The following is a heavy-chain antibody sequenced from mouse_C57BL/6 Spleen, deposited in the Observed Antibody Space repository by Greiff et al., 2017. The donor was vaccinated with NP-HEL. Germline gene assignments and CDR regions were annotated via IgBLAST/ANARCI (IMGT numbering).Heavy chain of an antibody. Sequence: ESGPGLVKPSQSLSLTCSVTGYSITSGYYWNWIRQFPGNKLEWMGYISYDGSNNYNPSLKNRISITRDTSKNQFFLKLNSVTTEDTATYYCARSPLYYDYDGDYWGQGTTLTVSS. CDR3: ARSPLYYDYDGDY. D-gene: IGHD2-4*01. V-gene: IGHV3-6*01. CDR1: GYSITSGYY. J-gene: IGHJ2*01. CDR2: ISYDGSN.